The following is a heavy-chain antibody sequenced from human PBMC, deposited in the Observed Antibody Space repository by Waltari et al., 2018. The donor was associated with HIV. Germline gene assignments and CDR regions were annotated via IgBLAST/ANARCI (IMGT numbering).Heavy chain of an antibody. Sequence: EVQLVESGGGLAKPGGSRRLSCAAPGFTFGRYAMNWVRQAPGKGLEWIAYISRSSDYIYYADSVKGRFIISRDNAKNSVFLDMNNMRDVDTAVYYCTATVTTRGTFDYWGQGTMVPVS. D-gene: IGHD4-17*01. CDR2: ISRSSDYI. CDR3: TATVTTRGTFDY. V-gene: IGHV3-21*06. J-gene: IGHJ4*02. CDR1: GFTFGRYA.